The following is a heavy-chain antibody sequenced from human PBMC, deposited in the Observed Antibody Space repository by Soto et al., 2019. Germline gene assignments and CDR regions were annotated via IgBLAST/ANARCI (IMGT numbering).Heavy chain of an antibody. D-gene: IGHD5-12*01. V-gene: IGHV3-74*01. CDR1: GVTFSSYR. CDR3: ARGSTTAYFDH. J-gene: IGHJ4*02. CDR2: INIDGSST. Sequence: PGGSLRLSCAASGVTFSSYRMHWVSQAPGKGLVWVSRINIDGSSTNYADSVKGRFTISRDNAKNTLYLQINSLRVEDTAVYYCARGSTTAYFDHWGLGILVTVSS.